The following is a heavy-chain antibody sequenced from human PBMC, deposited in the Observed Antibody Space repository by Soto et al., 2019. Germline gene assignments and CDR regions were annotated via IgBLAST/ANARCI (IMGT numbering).Heavy chain of an antibody. Sequence: VASVKVSCKASGGTFSSYAISWVRQAPGQGLEWMGGIIPIFGTANYAQKFQGRVTITADESMSTAYMELSSLRSEDTAVYYCASSRDSGYDIRYYGMDVWGQGTTVTVSS. CDR3: ASSRDSGYDIRYYGMDV. CDR2: IIPIFGTA. D-gene: IGHD5-12*01. J-gene: IGHJ6*02. CDR1: GGTFSSYA. V-gene: IGHV1-69*13.